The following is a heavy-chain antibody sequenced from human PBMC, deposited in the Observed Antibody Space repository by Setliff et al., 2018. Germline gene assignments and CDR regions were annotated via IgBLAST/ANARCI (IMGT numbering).Heavy chain of an antibody. J-gene: IGHJ6*03. CDR3: ARDREGDGNYYMDV. D-gene: IGHD1-1*01. V-gene: IGHV3-30*07. Sequence: LSLSCAASGFTFSSYWMSWVCQAPGKGLEWVAVISYDGSNKYYADSVKGRFTISRDKAHHSLFLQMNSLRAEDTAVYYCARDREGDGNYYMDVWGKGTTVTVSS. CDR1: GFTFSSYW. CDR2: ISYDGSNK.